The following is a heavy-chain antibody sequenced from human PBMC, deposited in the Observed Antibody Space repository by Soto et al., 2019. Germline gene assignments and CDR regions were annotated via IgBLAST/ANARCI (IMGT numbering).Heavy chain of an antibody. J-gene: IGHJ5*02. CDR3: ARDVVTAVAGSVNWFDP. Sequence: QVQLVESGGGVVQSGRSLTLSCAASGFSLRTYGMQWLRRAPGKGLEWVAFIWYDGTKKFYANSVNGRSTISKDNSNNILYLQMSGLRAEDTAVYYCARDVVTAVAGSVNWFDPWGQGALATVSS. D-gene: IGHD6-19*01. CDR1: GFSLRTYG. V-gene: IGHV3-33*01. CDR2: IWYDGTKK.